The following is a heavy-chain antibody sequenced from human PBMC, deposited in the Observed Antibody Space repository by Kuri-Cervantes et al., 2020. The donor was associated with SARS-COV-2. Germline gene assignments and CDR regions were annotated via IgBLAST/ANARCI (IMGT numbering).Heavy chain of an antibody. Sequence: GGSLRLSCAASGFTFSSYGMHWVRQAPGKGLEWVAVIWYDGSNKYYADSVKGRFTISRDNSKNTLYLQMNSLRAEDTAVYYCARLHYGSGRAFSYYYYYMDVWGKGTTVTVSS. J-gene: IGHJ6*03. CDR3: ARLHYGSGRAFSYYYYYMDV. D-gene: IGHD3-10*01. V-gene: IGHV3-33*01. CDR2: IWYDGSNK. CDR1: GFTFSSYG.